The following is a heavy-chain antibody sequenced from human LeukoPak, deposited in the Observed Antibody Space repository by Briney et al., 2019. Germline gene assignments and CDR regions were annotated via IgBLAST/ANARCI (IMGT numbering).Heavy chain of an antibody. D-gene: IGHD6-19*01. CDR3: ASRRSGWPNDAFDI. J-gene: IGHJ3*02. CDR1: GFTFSGYG. V-gene: IGHV3-23*01. CDR2: ISGSGDTK. Sequence: GGSLRLSCAASGFTFSGYGMRWVRQAPGKGLEWVSGISGSGDTKYYADSVKGRFTISRDNAKNSVYLQMNSLTPEDTAMYYCASRRSGWPNDAFDIWGQGTMVTVTS.